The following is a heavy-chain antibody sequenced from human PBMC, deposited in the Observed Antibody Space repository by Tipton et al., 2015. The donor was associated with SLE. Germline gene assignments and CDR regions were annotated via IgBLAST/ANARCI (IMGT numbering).Heavy chain of an antibody. CDR1: GGSFSGYY. CDR3: ARAPAIFGVVDAFDI. V-gene: IGHV4-34*01. J-gene: IGHJ3*02. CDR2: INHSGST. D-gene: IGHD3-3*01. Sequence: TLSLTCAVYGGSFSGYYWSWIRQPPGKGLEWIGEINHSGSTNNNPSLKSRVTISVDTSKNQFSLKLSSVTAADTAVYYCARAPAIFGVVDAFDIWGQGTMVTVSS.